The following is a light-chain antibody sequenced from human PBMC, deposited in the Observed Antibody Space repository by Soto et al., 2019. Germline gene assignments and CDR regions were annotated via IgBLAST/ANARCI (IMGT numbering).Light chain of an antibody. J-gene: IGKJ4*01. V-gene: IGKV1D-16*01. CDR1: QDINSY. CDR2: AAS. CDR3: QQYNIYPLT. Sequence: DVQMTQSPSSLSASVGDRVTITCRASQDINSYLAWYQQKPGNAPKSLIYAASSLQTEVPSRFSGSESGTDFTLTINNLQREESATYYCQQYNIYPLTFGGGTKVEIK.